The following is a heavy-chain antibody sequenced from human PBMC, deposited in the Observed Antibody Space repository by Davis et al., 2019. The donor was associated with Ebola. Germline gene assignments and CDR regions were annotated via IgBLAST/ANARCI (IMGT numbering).Heavy chain of an antibody. CDR2: IYYSGST. CDR1: GGSFSSYY. J-gene: IGHJ5*02. Sequence: PSETLSLTCAVYGGSFSSYYWSWIRQPPGKGLEWIGYIYYSGSTNYNPSLKSRVTISVDTSKNQFSLKLSSVTAADTAVYYCAGSYDFWSGYYNNWFDPWGQGTLVTVSS. D-gene: IGHD3-3*01. V-gene: IGHV4-59*01. CDR3: AGSYDFWSGYYNNWFDP.